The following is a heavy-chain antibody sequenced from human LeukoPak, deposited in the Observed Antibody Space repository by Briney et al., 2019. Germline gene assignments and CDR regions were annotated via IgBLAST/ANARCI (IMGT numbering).Heavy chain of an antibody. CDR3: TREGVYAPDPSSYHRDAFDI. CDR2: MNPNSDNT. Sequence: GASVKVSCKASGYTFTSYDINWVRQATGQGLEWMGWMNPNSDNTGYAQNFQGRVTITADKSTNTAHMELSRLESGDTAVYYCTREGVYAPDPSSYHRDAFDIWGQGTAVIVSS. D-gene: IGHD3-16*02. V-gene: IGHV1-8*01. J-gene: IGHJ3*02. CDR1: GYTFTSYD.